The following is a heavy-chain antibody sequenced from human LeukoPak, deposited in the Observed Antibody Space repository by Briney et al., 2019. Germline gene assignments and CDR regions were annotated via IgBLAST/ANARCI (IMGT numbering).Heavy chain of an antibody. V-gene: IGHV3-30*18. CDR1: AFTFSSYG. D-gene: IGHD2-21*02. CDR2: ISYDGSDK. J-gene: IGHJ4*02. Sequence: PGGSLRLSCAASAFTFSSYGMHWVRQAPGKGLEWVALISYDGSDKDYAKSVKGRFTISRDNSKNTLYLQMNSLRAEDTAVYYCAKDMSGGDCPDYWGQGTLATVSS. CDR3: AKDMSGGDCPDY.